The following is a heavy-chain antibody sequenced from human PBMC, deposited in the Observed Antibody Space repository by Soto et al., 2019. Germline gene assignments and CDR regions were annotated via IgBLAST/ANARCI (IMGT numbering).Heavy chain of an antibody. V-gene: IGHV3-20*01. Sequence: EVQLVESGGGVVRPGGSLRLSCAASGFTFDDYGMSWVRQAPGKGLEWVSGINWNGGSTGYADSVKGRFTISRDNAKNSLYLQMNSLRAEDTALYHCARASYNEYSSSSDAFDIWGQGTMVTVSS. CDR3: ARASYNEYSSSSDAFDI. D-gene: IGHD6-6*01. CDR2: INWNGGST. CDR1: GFTFDDYG. J-gene: IGHJ3*02.